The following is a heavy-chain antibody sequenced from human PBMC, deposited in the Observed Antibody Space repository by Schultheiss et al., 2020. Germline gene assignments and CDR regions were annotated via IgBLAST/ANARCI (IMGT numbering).Heavy chain of an antibody. CDR2: INPNSGGT. V-gene: IGHV1-2*06. Sequence: ASVKVSCKASGYTFTGYYMHWVRQAPGQGLEWMGRINPNSGGTNYAQKFQGRVTMTRDTSISTAYMELSSLRSEDTAVYYCAREYGDWDQGDYYYYMDVWGKGTTVTVSS. CDR1: GYTFTGYY. D-gene: IGHD4-17*01. J-gene: IGHJ6*03. CDR3: AREYGDWDQGDYYYYMDV.